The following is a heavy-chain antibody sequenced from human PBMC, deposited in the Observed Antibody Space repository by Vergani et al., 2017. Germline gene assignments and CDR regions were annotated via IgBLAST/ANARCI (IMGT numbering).Heavy chain of an antibody. J-gene: IGHJ4*02. Sequence: QVQLLESGGGVVQPGRSLRLSCAASGFTFGDHGIHWVRRAPGKGLEWVALISYDGTNKYYTNSVRGRFTISRDNSKNTVYLQMDDLRAEDTAVYYCAKDLSVVEAADDFRGQGTLVTVSS. V-gene: IGHV3-30-3*01. D-gene: IGHD6-13*01. CDR3: AKDLSVVEAADDF. CDR2: ISYDGTNK. CDR1: GFTFGDHG.